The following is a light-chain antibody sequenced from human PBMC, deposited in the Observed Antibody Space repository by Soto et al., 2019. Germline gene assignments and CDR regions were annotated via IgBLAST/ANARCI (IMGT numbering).Light chain of an antibody. V-gene: IGKV3-11*01. CDR2: DAS. CDR1: QSVSSY. CDR3: QQRSNWPPSLT. Sequence: IVLTQSPATLSLSRGESVSLSSRASQSVSSYFAWYQQKPGQAPRLLIYDASNRATGIPARFSGSGSGTDFTLTISSLEPEDFAVYYCQQRSNWPPSLTFGGGTNVDIK. J-gene: IGKJ4*01.